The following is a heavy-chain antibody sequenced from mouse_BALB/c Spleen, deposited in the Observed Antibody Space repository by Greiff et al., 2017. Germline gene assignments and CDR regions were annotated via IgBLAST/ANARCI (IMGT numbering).Heavy chain of an antibody. V-gene: IGHV1-82*01. CDR3: AREYYDGYYFDY. CDR2: IYPGDGDT. CDR1: GYAFSSSW. Sequence: VQLQQSGPELVKPGASVKISCKASGYAFSSSWMNWVKQRPGQGLEWIGRIYPGDGDTNYNGKFKGKATLTADKSSSTAYMQLSSLTSVDSAVYFCAREYYDGYYFDYWGQGTTLTVSS. D-gene: IGHD1-1*01. J-gene: IGHJ2*01.